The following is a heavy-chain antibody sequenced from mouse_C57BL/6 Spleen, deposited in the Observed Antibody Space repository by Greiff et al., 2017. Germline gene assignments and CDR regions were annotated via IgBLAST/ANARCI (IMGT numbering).Heavy chain of an antibody. D-gene: IGHD2-1*01. CDR1: GYTFTSYW. CDR3: ARSNGNYAWFAY. Sequence: VQLQQPGTELVKPGASEKLSCKASGYTFTSYWMHWVKQRPGQGLEWIGNINPSNGGTNYNEKFKSKATLTVDKSSSTAYMQLSSLTSEDSAVYYCARSNGNYAWFAYWGQGTLVTVSA. J-gene: IGHJ3*01. V-gene: IGHV1-53*01. CDR2: INPSNGGT.